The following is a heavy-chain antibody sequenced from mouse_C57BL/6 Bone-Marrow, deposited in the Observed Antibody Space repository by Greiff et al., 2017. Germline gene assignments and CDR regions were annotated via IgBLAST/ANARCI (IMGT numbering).Heavy chain of an antibody. CDR2: IYPGGGTT. V-gene: IGHV1-63*01. CDR1: GYTFTNYW. J-gene: IGHJ1*03. Sequence: QVQLQQSGAELVRPGTSVKMSCKASGYTFTNYWIGWAKPRPGHGLEWIGDIYPGGGTTNYNEKFKGKATLTADKSSSTAYMQFSSLTSEDSAIYYCAREEDCWYFDVWGTGTTVTVSS. CDR3: AREEDCWYFDV.